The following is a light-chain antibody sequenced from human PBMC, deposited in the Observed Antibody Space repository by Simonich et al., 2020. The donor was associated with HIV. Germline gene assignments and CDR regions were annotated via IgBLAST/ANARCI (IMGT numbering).Light chain of an antibody. J-gene: IGLJ2*01. CDR3: CSYAGSDTVL. CDR2: VGN. CDR1: SSDVGSYNL. V-gene: IGLV2-23*01. Sequence: QSALTQPASVAGALGQSITISCTGTSSDVGSYNLVSWYQQDPGKAPKLMIYVGNKRPSGVSNRFSGSKSGNTASLTISGLQAEDEADYYCCSYAGSDTVLFGGGTRLTVL.